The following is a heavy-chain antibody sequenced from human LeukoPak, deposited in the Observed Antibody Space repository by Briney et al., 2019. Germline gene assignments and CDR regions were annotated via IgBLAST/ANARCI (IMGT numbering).Heavy chain of an antibody. D-gene: IGHD5-24*01. Sequence: SETLSLTCTVSGGSISSSSYYWGWIRQPPGKGLEWIGSIYYSGSTYYNPSLKSRVTISVDTSKNRFSLKLSSVTAADTAVYYCARQGPEKRWLRGYFDYWAREPWSPSP. CDR2: IYYSGST. CDR1: GGSISSSSYY. J-gene: IGHJ4*02. CDR3: ARQGPEKRWLRGYFDY. V-gene: IGHV4-39*07.